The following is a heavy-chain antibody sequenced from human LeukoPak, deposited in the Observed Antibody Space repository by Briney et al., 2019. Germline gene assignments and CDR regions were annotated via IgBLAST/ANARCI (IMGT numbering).Heavy chain of an antibody. CDR2: IYYSGST. CDR3: ARGFAYCGGDCYPNWFGP. CDR1: GGSISSYY. Sequence: PSETLSLTCTVSGGSISSYYWSWIRQPPGKGLEWIGYIYYSGSTNYNPSLKSRVTISVDTSKNQFSLKLSSVTAADTAVYYCARGFAYCGGDCYPNWFGPWGQGTLVTVSS. D-gene: IGHD2-21*02. J-gene: IGHJ5*02. V-gene: IGHV4-59*01.